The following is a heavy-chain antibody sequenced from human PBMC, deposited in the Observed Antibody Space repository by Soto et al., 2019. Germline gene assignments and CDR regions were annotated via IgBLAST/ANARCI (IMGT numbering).Heavy chain of an antibody. CDR3: AKGTYGDYGLGIDY. J-gene: IGHJ4*02. CDR1: GGSISSGGYY. Sequence: QVQLQESGPGLVKPSQTLSLTCTVSGGSISSGGYYWSWIRQHPGKGLEWIGYIYYSGSTYYNPSLKGRVTISVDTSKNQFSLKLSSVTAADTAVYYCAKGTYGDYGLGIDYWGQGTLVTVSS. D-gene: IGHD4-17*01. CDR2: IYYSGST. V-gene: IGHV4-31*03.